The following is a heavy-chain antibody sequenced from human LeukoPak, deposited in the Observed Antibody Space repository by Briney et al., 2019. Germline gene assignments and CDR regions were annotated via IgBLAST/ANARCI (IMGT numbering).Heavy chain of an antibody. D-gene: IGHD3-9*01. CDR1: GGTFSSYA. CDR3: ARGIRYFDWLLFGAFDI. V-gene: IGHV1-69*06. Sequence: SVKVSCKASGGTFSSYAISWVRQAPGQGLEWMGGIIPIFGTANYAQKFQGRVTITADKSTSTAYMELSSLRSEDTAVYYCARGIRYFDWLLFGAFDIWGQGTMVTVSS. J-gene: IGHJ3*02. CDR2: IIPIFGTA.